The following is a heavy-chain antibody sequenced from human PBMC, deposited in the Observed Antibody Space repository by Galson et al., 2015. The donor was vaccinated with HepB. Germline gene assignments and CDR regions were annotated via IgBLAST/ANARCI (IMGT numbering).Heavy chain of an antibody. V-gene: IGHV3-30-3*01. Sequence: SLRLSCAASGFTFSSYAMHWVRQAPGKGLEWVAVISYDGSNKYYADSVKGRLTISRDNSKNTLYLQMNSLRAEDTAVYYCARGGYYDSSGYYGQWGQGTLVTVSS. CDR3: ARGGYYDSSGYYGQ. J-gene: IGHJ4*02. CDR1: GFTFSSYA. D-gene: IGHD3-22*01. CDR2: ISYDGSNK.